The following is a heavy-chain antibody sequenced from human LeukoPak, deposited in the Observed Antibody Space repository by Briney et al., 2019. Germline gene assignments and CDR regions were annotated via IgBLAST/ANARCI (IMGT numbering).Heavy chain of an antibody. CDR3: AKNGDRGAYCSGGSCYPYYYYYMDV. Sequence: GGSLRLSCAASGFTFDDYGMSWVRQAPGKGLEWVSGINWNGGSTGYADSVKGRFTISRDNAKNTLSLQMNSLRAEDTAIYYCAKNGDRGAYCSGGSCYPYYYYYMDVWGKGTTVTISS. J-gene: IGHJ6*03. V-gene: IGHV3-20*04. D-gene: IGHD2-15*01. CDR2: INWNGGST. CDR1: GFTFDDYG.